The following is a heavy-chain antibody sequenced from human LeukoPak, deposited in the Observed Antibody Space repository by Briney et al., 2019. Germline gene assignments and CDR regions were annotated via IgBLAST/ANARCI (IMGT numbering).Heavy chain of an antibody. CDR2: INPSGGST. J-gene: IGHJ5*02. CDR1: GYTFTCYY. V-gene: IGHV1-46*01. CDR3: ARTRRGYCSSTSCSNWFDP. Sequence: ASVKVSCKASGYTFTCYYMHWVRQAPGQGLEWMGIINPSGGSTSYAQKFQGRVTMTRDTSTSTVYMELSSLRSEDTAVYYCARTRRGYCSSTSCSNWFDPWGQGTLVTVSS. D-gene: IGHD2-2*01.